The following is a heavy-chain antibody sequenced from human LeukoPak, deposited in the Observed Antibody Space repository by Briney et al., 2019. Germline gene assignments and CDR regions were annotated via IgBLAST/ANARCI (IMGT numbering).Heavy chain of an antibody. D-gene: IGHD4-17*01. Sequence: SETLSLTCTVSGGSVSSGSYYWSWIRQPPGKGLEWIGYIYYSGSTNYNPSLKSRVTISVDTSKNQFSLKLSSVTAADTAVYYCARDTLNDYGDYGGGDYWGQGTLVTVSS. CDR3: ARDTLNDYGDYGGGDY. CDR1: GGSVSSGSYY. J-gene: IGHJ4*02. CDR2: IYYSGST. V-gene: IGHV4-61*01.